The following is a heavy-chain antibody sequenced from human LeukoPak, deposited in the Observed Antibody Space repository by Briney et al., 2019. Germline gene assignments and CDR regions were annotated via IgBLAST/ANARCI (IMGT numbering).Heavy chain of an antibody. V-gene: IGHV1-69*06. CDR1: GGTFSSYA. Sequence: SVKVSCKASGGTFSSYAISWVRQAPGQGPEWMGGIIPIFGTANYAQKFQGRVTITADKSTSTAYMELSSLRSEDTAVYYCAREDDYYDSSGYGSLGYWGQGTLVTVSS. J-gene: IGHJ4*02. CDR2: IIPIFGTA. CDR3: AREDDYYDSSGYGSLGY. D-gene: IGHD3-22*01.